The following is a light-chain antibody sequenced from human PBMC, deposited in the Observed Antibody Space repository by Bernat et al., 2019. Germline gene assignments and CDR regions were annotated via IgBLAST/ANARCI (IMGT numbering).Light chain of an antibody. CDR2: SNN. J-gene: IGLJ1*01. Sequence: QSVLTQPPSASGIPGQRVTISCSGSSSNIGSNTVNWYQQPPGTAPKLLIYSNNQRPSGVPDRFSGAKSGTSASLAISGLQSEDEADYYCAAWDDSLNGHVFGTGTKVTVL. CDR1: SSNIGSNT. CDR3: AAWDDSLNGHV. V-gene: IGLV1-44*01.